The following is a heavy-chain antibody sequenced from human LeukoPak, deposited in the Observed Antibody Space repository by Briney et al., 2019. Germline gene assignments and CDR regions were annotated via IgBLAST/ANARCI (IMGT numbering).Heavy chain of an antibody. D-gene: IGHD3-10*01. V-gene: IGHV4-39*01. Sequence: SETLSLTCGVSCGSISSSYYWGWIRQPPGKGLELIGTIYYTGTTYYNPSLKSRVTMSVDTSKNQFSLNLTSVTAADTAVHYCARALIRGVIRVDNWFDPWGQGILVTVSS. CDR2: IYYTGTT. CDR1: CGSISSSYY. CDR3: ARALIRGVIRVDNWFDP. J-gene: IGHJ5*02.